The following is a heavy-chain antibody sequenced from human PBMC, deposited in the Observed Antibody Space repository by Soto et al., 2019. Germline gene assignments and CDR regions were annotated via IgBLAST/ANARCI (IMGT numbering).Heavy chain of an antibody. J-gene: IGHJ5*02. D-gene: IGHD1-20*01. V-gene: IGHV1-8*01. Sequence: QVQLVQSGAEVKKPGASVKVSCKASGYTFTSYDINWVRQATGQGLEWMGWMNPTTGNTGYAQKFQGRVTMTRNTSISTAYMELSSLRSEDTAVYYCARGRAITGTMPSWGQGTLVTVSS. CDR3: ARGRAITGTMPS. CDR2: MNPTTGNT. CDR1: GYTFTSYD.